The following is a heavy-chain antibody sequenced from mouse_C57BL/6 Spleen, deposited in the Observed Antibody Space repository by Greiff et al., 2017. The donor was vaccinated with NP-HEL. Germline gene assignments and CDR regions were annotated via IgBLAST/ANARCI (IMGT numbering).Heavy chain of an antibody. J-gene: IGHJ4*01. CDR1: GYTFTDYN. CDR2: INPNNGGT. V-gene: IGHV1-22*01. Sequence: EVQLQQSGPELVKPGASVKMSCKASGYTFTDYNMHWVKQSHGKSLEWIGYINPNNGGTSYNQKFKGKATLTVNKSSSTAYMELRSLTSEDSAVYYCARWGTTRYYYAMDYWGQGTSVTVSS. D-gene: IGHD2-12*01. CDR3: ARWGTTRYYYAMDY.